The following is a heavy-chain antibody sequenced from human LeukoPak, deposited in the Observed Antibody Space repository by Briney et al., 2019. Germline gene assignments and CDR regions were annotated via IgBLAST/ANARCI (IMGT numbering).Heavy chain of an antibody. CDR1: GGSFSGYY. Sequence: KPSETLSLTCAVYGGSFSGYYWSWIRQPPGKGLEWIGEINHSGSTNYNPSLKSRVTIPVDTSKNQFSLKLSSVTAADTAVYYCARHPRRDGYNWHGGFDYWGQGTLVTVSS. D-gene: IGHD5-24*01. CDR3: ARHPRRDGYNWHGGFDY. J-gene: IGHJ4*02. V-gene: IGHV4-34*01. CDR2: INHSGST.